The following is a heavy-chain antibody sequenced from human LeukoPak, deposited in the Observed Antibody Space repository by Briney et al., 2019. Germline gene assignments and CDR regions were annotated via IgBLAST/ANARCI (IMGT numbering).Heavy chain of an antibody. CDR3: AKDGGLWVSAHWGDS. CDR2: ITTSDGNT. J-gene: IGHJ4*02. CDR1: GFTFSSYT. Sequence: GGSLRLPCAASGFTFSSYTMSWVRQAPGKGLEWVSTITTSDGNTYYADSVKGRFTVSRDNSKNTLFLQMNSLRAEDTAVYYCAKDGGLWVSAHWGDSWGRGTLVNVSS. D-gene: IGHD7-27*01. V-gene: IGHV3-23*01.